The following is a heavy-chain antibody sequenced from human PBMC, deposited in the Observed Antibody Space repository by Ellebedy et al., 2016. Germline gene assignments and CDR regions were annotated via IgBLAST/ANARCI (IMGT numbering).Heavy chain of an antibody. J-gene: IGHJ1*01. V-gene: IGHV1-18*01. D-gene: IGHD2-2*01. CDR2: ISAYNSNT. CDR1: GYTFTSYG. Sequence: ASVKVSCKASGYTFTSYGISWVRQAPGQGLEWMGWISAYNSNTNYAQKLQGRVNMTTDTSTSTAYMELRSLRSDDTAVYYCARRSSSHAAEYFQHWGQGTLVTVSS. CDR3: ARRSSSHAAEYFQH.